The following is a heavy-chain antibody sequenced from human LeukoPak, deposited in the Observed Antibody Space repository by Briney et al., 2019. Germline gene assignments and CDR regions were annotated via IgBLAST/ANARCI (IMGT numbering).Heavy chain of an antibody. V-gene: IGHV3-30-3*01. CDR2: ISYDGSNK. CDR1: GFTFSSYA. D-gene: IGHD3-22*01. CDR3: ARDEGYYDSSGYY. J-gene: IGHJ4*02. Sequence: GGSLRLSCAASGFTFSSYAMHWVRQAPVKGLEWVAVISYDGSNKYYADSVKGRFTISRDNSKNTLYLQMNSLRAEDTAVYYCARDEGYYDSSGYYWGQGTLVTVSS.